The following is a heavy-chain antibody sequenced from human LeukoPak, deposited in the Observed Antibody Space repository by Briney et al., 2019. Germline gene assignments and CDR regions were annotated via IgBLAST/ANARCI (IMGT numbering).Heavy chain of an antibody. Sequence: SETLSLTCTVSGGSISSGSYYWSWIRQPAGKGLEWIGRTYTSGSTNYDPSLKSRVTISVDTSKNQFSLKLSSVTAADTAVYYCAREGFGTNGVYYYYYYMDVWGKGTTVTVSS. V-gene: IGHV4-61*02. D-gene: IGHD2-8*01. CDR3: AREGFGTNGVYYYYYYMDV. CDR1: GGSISSGSYY. CDR2: TYTSGST. J-gene: IGHJ6*03.